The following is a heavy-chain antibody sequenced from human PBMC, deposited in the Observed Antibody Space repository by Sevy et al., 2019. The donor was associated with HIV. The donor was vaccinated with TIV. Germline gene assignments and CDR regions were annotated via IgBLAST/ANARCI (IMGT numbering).Heavy chain of an antibody. J-gene: IGHJ6*02. CDR3: ARDDEPDYYYLDMDV. V-gene: IGHV3-30-3*01. Sequence: GGSLRLSCAASGFTFSSYAMHWVRPAPGKGLEWVAVISYDGSNKYYADSVKGRFTISRANSKNTLYLQMDGLKAEDTALYYCARDDEPDYYYLDMDVWGQGTTVTVSS. CDR1: GFTFSSYA. CDR2: ISYDGSNK.